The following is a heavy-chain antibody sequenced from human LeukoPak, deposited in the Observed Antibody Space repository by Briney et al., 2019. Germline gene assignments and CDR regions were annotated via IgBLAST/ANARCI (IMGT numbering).Heavy chain of an antibody. CDR1: GFTFSDYY. V-gene: IGHV3-11*04. CDR2: ISSSGSTI. J-gene: IGHJ6*03. CDR3: ARDKAEYCGGDCYPYYYYYMDV. D-gene: IGHD2-21*02. Sequence: GSLRLSCAASGFTFSDYYMGWIRQAPGKGLEWVSYISSSGSTIYYADSVKGRFTISRDNAKNSLYLQMNSLRAQDTAVYYCARDKAEYCGGDCYPYYYYYMDVWGKGTTVPVSS.